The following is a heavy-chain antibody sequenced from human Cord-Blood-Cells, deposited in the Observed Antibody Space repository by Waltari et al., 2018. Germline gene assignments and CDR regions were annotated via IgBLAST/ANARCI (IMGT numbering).Heavy chain of an antibody. CDR2: IIPIFGTA. V-gene: IGHV1-69*01. Sequence: QVQLVQSGAEVKKPGSSVKVSCKASGGTFSSYAISWVRQAPGQGLEWMGGIIPIFGTANYAQKFQGRVTITADESTSTAYMELSSLRSEDTAVYYCARAAHYDFWSGYYDAFDIWGQGTMVTVSS. CDR1: GGTFSSYA. CDR3: ARAAHYDFWSGYYDAFDI. D-gene: IGHD3-3*01. J-gene: IGHJ3*02.